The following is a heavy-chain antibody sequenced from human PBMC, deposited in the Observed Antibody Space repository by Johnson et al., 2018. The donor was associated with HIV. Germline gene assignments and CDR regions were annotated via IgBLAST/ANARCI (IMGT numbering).Heavy chain of an antibody. CDR3: AKDLINSGIDPQAFDI. Sequence: MLLVESGGGVVQPGRSLRLSCVGSGFTFSTNWMHWVRQAPGKGLVWVSRIHNDGSSTTYADSVKGRFTISRDNAKNSLFLQMNSLRAEDTALYYCAKDLINSGIDPQAFDIWGQGTMVSVSS. J-gene: IGHJ3*02. CDR1: GFTFSTNW. CDR2: IHNDGSST. V-gene: IGHV3-74*01. D-gene: IGHD1-26*01.